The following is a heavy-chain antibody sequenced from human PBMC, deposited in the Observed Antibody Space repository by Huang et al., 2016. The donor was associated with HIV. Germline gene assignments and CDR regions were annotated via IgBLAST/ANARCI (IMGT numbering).Heavy chain of an antibody. CDR1: GGTFSSYA. J-gene: IGHJ4*02. Sequence: QVQLVQSGAAVKKPGSSVKVSCKASGGTFSSYAISWLRQAPGQGLEWMGGSIPICGKANYGQKFKDRVTSTADEAKSTDYMELGSLRSEDTAVYYCAREGYCSGSSCYAPYFDYWGQGTLVTVSS. CDR2: SIPICGKA. V-gene: IGHV1-69*13. D-gene: IGHD2-15*01. CDR3: AREGYCSGSSCYAPYFDY.